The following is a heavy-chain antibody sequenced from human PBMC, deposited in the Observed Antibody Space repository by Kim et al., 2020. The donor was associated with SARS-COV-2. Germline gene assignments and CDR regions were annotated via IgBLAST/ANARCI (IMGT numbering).Heavy chain of an antibody. J-gene: IGHJ6*02. CDR2: INTNTGNP. CDR3: ARDQAPQAAAGTSADYGMDV. CDR1: GYTFTSYA. D-gene: IGHD6-13*01. Sequence: ASVKVSCKASGYTFTSYAMNWVRQAPGQGLEWMGWINTNTGNPTYAQGFTGRFVFSLDTSVSTAYLQISSLKAEDTAVYYCARDQAPQAAAGTSADYGMDVWGQGTTVTVSS. V-gene: IGHV7-4-1*02.